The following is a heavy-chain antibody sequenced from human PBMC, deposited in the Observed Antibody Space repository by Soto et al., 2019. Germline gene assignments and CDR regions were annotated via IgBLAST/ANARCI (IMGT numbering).Heavy chain of an antibody. CDR2: IYYGGTT. J-gene: IGHJ3*02. CDR3: AREAAGFDI. Sequence: EMQLVETGGGLIQPGGSLRLSCAASGFTVSSDHMSWVRQAPGKGLEWISVIYYGGTTYYADSVQGRFTVSRDSSKNSLYLQMNDLSPDDTAVYYCAREAAGFDIWGQGTMVTVS. V-gene: IGHV3-53*02. D-gene: IGHD6-13*01. CDR1: GFTVSSDH.